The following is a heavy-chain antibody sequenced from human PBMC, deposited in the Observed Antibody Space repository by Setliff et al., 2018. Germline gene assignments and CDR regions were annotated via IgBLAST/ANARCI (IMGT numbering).Heavy chain of an antibody. Sequence: PGGSLRLSCAASGLSVSRSYMAWVRQAPGKGLQWVSLIYSSFYGGITFYSDSVKGRFTISRDNSNNTVYLQMVSLRGEDTGVYFCAALDWGENFYNVDVWGKGTTVTVSS. D-gene: IGHD7-27*01. J-gene: IGHJ6*03. CDR1: GLSVSRSY. V-gene: IGHV3-53*01. CDR2: IYSSFYGGIT. CDR3: AALDWGENFYNVDV.